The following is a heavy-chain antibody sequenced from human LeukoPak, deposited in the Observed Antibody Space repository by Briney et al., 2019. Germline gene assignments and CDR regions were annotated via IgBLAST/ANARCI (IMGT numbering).Heavy chain of an antibody. CDR3: ARESVGALDY. Sequence: PGRSLRLSCAASGFTFSSYAIHWVRQAPGKGLEWISNISSSGYTMHYADSVKGRFTISRDNAKNSLFLQMNSLRAEDTAVYYCARESVGALDYWGQGTLVTVSS. V-gene: IGHV3-48*03. D-gene: IGHD1-26*01. CDR2: ISSSGYTM. J-gene: IGHJ4*02. CDR1: GFTFSSYA.